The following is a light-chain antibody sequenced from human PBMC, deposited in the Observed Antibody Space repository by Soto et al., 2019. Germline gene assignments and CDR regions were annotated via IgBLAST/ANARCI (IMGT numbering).Light chain of an antibody. CDR1: QSVSSK. Sequence: ELLTTPSPAPPSLSPLQRATLSRKASQSVSSKLAWYQQKPGQAPRLLIYGASTRATGIPARFSGSGSGTEFTLTISSLQSEDFAVYYCQQYNNWPPITVGQGTRLEIK. CDR2: GAS. CDR3: QQYNNWPPIT. V-gene: IGKV3-15*01. J-gene: IGKJ5*01.